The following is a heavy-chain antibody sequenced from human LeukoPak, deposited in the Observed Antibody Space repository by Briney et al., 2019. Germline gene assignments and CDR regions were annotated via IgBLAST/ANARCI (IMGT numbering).Heavy chain of an antibody. CDR2: ILFSGET. D-gene: IGHD3-10*01. J-gene: IGHJ2*01. Sequence: SETLSLTCTVSGGSISSYDWRWIRPPPGEGLEWMGFILFSGETNYNPSLKSRVTTSLDTSRKHFSLKLRSVTAPDTAVYYCARGFVTYYGSGSYFFWYFDRWGRGTLVTVSS. CDR3: ARGFVTYYGSGSYFFWYFDR. CDR1: GGSISSYD. V-gene: IGHV4-59*01.